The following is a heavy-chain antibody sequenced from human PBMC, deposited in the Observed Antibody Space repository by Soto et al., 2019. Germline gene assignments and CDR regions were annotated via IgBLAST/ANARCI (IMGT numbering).Heavy chain of an antibody. J-gene: IGHJ4*02. CDR3: TKNLCAWPYYFDF. CDR2: IFGGGGRL. D-gene: IGHD3-10*02. V-gene: IGHV3-23*01. Sequence: GGSLRLSCAASGFTFSTYTMSWVRQIPGKGLDWVSVIFGGGGRLFYADSVKGRFTISRDNSKNTLYLHMNSLRAEDTALYYCTKNLCAWPYYFDFWGQGTLVTVSS. CDR1: GFTFSTYT.